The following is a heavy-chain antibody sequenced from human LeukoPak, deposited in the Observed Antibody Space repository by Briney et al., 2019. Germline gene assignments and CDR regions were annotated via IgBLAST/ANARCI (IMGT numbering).Heavy chain of an antibody. CDR2: ISSSSSTI. CDR3: ARERGVVVAAIDY. D-gene: IGHD2-15*01. V-gene: IGHV3-48*02. CDR1: GFTFSSYS. J-gene: IGHJ4*02. Sequence: SGRSLRLSCAASGFTFSSYSTNWASLAPGKGLEWVSYISSSSSTIYYADSVKGRFTISRDNAKNSPYPQMNSLRDEDTAVYYCARERGVVVAAIDYWGQGTLVTVSS.